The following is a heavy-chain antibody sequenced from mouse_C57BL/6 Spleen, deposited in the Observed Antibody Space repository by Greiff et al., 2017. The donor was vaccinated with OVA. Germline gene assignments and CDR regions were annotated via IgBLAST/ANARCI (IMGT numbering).Heavy chain of an antibody. CDR3: AREATVVATDYAMDY. CDR2: INPNNGGT. CDR1: GYTFTDYN. Sequence: EVQLQQSGPELVKPGASVKIPCKASGYTFTDYNMDWVKQSHGKSLEWIGDINPNNGGTIYNQKFKGKATLTVDKSSSTAYMELRSLTSEDTAVYYCAREATVVATDYAMDYWGQGTSVTVSS. D-gene: IGHD1-1*01. V-gene: IGHV1-18*01. J-gene: IGHJ4*01.